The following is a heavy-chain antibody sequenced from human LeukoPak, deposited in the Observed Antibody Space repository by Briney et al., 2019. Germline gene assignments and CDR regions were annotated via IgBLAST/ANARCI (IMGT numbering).Heavy chain of an antibody. Sequence: PSETLSLTCAVYGGSFSGYYWSWIRQPPGKGLEWIGEINHSGSTNYNPSLKSRVTISVDTSKNQFSLKLSSVTAADTAVYYCARDDGYNVGLDYWGQGTLVTVSS. V-gene: IGHV4-34*01. J-gene: IGHJ4*02. CDR2: INHSGST. CDR1: GGSFSGYY. D-gene: IGHD5-24*01. CDR3: ARDDGYNVGLDY.